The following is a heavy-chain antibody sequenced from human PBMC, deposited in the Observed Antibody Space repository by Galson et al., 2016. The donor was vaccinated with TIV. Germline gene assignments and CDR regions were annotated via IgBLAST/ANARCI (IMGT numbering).Heavy chain of an antibody. CDR1: DDSITSTYYY. V-gene: IGHV4-39*01. Sequence: SETLSLTCSVSDDSITSTYYYWGWIRQPPGKGLEWIGSLYYSGSTYYNPSLKSRVTISVDTSKNQFSLSLSSVTAADTAVFYCARQRLTMISRFESWGQGTQVTVSS. J-gene: IGHJ4*02. D-gene: IGHD3-22*01. CDR3: ARQRLTMISRFES. CDR2: LYYSGST.